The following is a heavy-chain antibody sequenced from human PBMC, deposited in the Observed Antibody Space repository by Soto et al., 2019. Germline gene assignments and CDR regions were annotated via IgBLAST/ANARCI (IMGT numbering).Heavy chain of an antibody. CDR2: ISHGGNT. D-gene: IGHD6-13*01. CDR1: GGSISSESFY. Sequence: QVQLQESGPGLVKPSGTLSLTCSVSGGSISSESFYWSWVRQHPGKGLEWIGEISHGGNTNYNPSLKSRATISLDKSNNQFSLSLSFVTAADTALYYCATKTVAVAGIDWGHGTPVTVSS. V-gene: IGHV4-4*02. J-gene: IGHJ4*01. CDR3: ATKTVAVAGID.